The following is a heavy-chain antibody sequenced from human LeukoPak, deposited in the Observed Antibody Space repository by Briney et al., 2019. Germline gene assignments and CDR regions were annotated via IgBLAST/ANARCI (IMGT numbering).Heavy chain of an antibody. CDR2: INHSGST. CDR3: ARGRGIAVAGKRTNYYYGMDV. V-gene: IGHV4-34*01. CDR1: GGSMSSYY. J-gene: IGHJ6*02. D-gene: IGHD6-19*01. Sequence: SETLSLTCTVSGGSMSSYYWSWIRQPPGKGLEWIGEINHSGSTNYNPSLKSRVTISVDTSKNQFSLKLSSVTAADTAVYYCARGRGIAVAGKRTNYYYGMDVWGQGTTVTVSS.